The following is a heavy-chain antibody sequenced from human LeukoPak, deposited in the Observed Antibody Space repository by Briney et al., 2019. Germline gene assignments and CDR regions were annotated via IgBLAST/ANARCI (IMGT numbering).Heavy chain of an antibody. CDR1: GFTFSDSW. Sequence: GESLKISCAASGFTFSDSWMHWVRQGPGKGPEWLSRTSKDGSDTVYADSAKGRLTASRDNARNTVYLELTNLRPDDTALYYCARGGYSGSYYRFSWGRGTLVTVAS. J-gene: IGHJ4*02. CDR2: TSKDGSDT. CDR3: ARGGYSGSYYRFS. V-gene: IGHV3-74*01. D-gene: IGHD6-6*01.